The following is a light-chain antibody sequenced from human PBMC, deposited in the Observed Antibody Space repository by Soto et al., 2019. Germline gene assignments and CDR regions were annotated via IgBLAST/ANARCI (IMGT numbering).Light chain of an antibody. CDR1: SSDVGGYNF. J-gene: IGLJ1*01. V-gene: IGLV2-14*03. CDR3: TSYTSSITYV. Sequence: CVLTQPASGSGSPGRSIPISCTGTSSDVGGYNFVSWYQHHPGKAPKLIIYDVTNRPSGISNRFSGSKSGNTASLTISGLQAEDEADYYCTSYTSSITYVFGTGTKVTVL. CDR2: DVT.